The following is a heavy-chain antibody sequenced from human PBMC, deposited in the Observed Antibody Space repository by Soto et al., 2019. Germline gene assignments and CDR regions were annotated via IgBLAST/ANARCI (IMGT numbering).Heavy chain of an antibody. V-gene: IGHV1-69*13. J-gene: IGHJ6*02. CDR3: ARDTYYYDSSGYYGVTYYYYGMDV. CDR2: IIPIFGTA. Sequence: SVKVSCKASGGTFSSYAISWVRQAPGQGLEWMGGIIPIFGTANYAQKSQGRVTITADESTSTAYMELSSLRSEDTAVYYCARDTYYYDSSGYYGVTYYYYGMDVWGQGTTVTVSS. CDR1: GGTFSSYA. D-gene: IGHD3-22*01.